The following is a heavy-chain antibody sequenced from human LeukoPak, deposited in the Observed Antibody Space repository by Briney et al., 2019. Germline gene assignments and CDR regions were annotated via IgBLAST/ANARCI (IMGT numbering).Heavy chain of an antibody. CDR1: GFTSSSYA. V-gene: IGHV3-20*01. CDR3: ARDHYYDSSGYSP. Sequence: PGGSLRLSCAASGFTSSSYAMSWVRQAPGKGLEWVSGINWNGGSTGYADSVKGRFTISRDNAKNSLYLQMNSLRAEDTALYHCARDHYYDSSGYSPWGQGTLVTVSS. J-gene: IGHJ5*02. D-gene: IGHD3-22*01. CDR2: INWNGGST.